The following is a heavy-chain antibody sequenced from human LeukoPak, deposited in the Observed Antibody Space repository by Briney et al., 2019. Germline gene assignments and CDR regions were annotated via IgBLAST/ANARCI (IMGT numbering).Heavy chain of an antibody. CDR3: ARVLVVNSADD. Sequence: ASVKVSCKASGYTFSSYDINWVRQAPGQGLEWMGWMNPNSGNTGYAQKFQGRVTITGNTSISTAYMELSSLRSEDTAVYYCARVLVVNSADDSGQGTLVTASS. CDR2: MNPNSGNT. D-gene: IGHD2/OR15-2a*01. V-gene: IGHV1-8*03. CDR1: GYTFSSYD. J-gene: IGHJ4*01.